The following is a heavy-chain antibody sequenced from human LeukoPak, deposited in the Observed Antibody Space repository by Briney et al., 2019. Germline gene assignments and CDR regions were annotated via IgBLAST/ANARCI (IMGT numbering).Heavy chain of an antibody. Sequence: ASVKVPCKASGYTFTSYGISWVRQAPGQGLEWMGWISAYNGNTNYAQKLQGRVTMTTDTSTSTAYMELGSLRSDDTAVYYCAREHDDSSGYPFFDYWGQGTLVTVSS. CDR1: GYTFTSYG. V-gene: IGHV1-18*01. CDR2: ISAYNGNT. D-gene: IGHD3-22*01. J-gene: IGHJ4*02. CDR3: AREHDDSSGYPFFDY.